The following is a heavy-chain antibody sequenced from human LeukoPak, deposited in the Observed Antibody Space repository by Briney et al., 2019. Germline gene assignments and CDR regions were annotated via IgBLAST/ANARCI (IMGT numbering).Heavy chain of an antibody. CDR2: ISSSSSYI. CDR1: GFTFPTYW. CDR3: AREAVGDRFDY. V-gene: IGHV3-21*01. J-gene: IGHJ4*02. D-gene: IGHD6-19*01. Sequence: KSGESLRLSCAASGFTFPTYWMSWVRQAPGKGLEWVSSISSSSSYIYYADSVKGRFTISRDNAKNSLYLQMNSLRAEDTAVYYCAREAVGDRFDYWGQGTLVTVSS.